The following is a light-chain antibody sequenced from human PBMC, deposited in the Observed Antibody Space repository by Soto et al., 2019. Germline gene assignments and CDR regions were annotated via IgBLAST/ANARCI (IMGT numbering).Light chain of an antibody. Sequence: SRVAQAPSSLSASVGDRVTITCRASQGISNYLAWYQQKPGKVPKLLIYAASTLQSGVPSRFSGSGSGTDFTLTISSLQPEDVATYYCQKYNSAPLTFGGGTKVDIK. CDR2: AAS. J-gene: IGKJ4*01. CDR3: QKYNSAPLT. CDR1: QGISNY. V-gene: IGKV1-27*01.